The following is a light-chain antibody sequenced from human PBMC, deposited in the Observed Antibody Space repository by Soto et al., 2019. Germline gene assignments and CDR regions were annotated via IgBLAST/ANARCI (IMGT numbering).Light chain of an antibody. J-gene: IGKJ2*01. V-gene: IGKV3-20*01. Sequence: EIVLTQYPGTLSLSPGERATLSCRASQSVTNYFAWYQQKLGQPPRLLLYGASTRATAIPDRIISSGAGTTFTIPISRLQPEDVAVYYCHQYDDSVITFGQGTKLEIK. CDR1: QSVTNY. CDR2: GAS. CDR3: HQYDDSVIT.